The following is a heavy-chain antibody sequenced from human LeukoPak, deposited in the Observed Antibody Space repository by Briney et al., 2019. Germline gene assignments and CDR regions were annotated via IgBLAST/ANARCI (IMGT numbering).Heavy chain of an antibody. D-gene: IGHD3-3*01. CDR1: GFTLSNYG. CDR3: AREGAERLFVSNWFDP. CDR2: VWYDGSYK. Sequence: QPGGPLRLSCAASGFTLSNYGMHWVRQAPGKGLEWVAVVWYDGSYKYYADSVKGRFIITRDNSKNTLYLQMNSLRAEDTAVYYCAREGAERLFVSNWFDPWGQGTLVTVSS. V-gene: IGHV3-33*01. J-gene: IGHJ5*02.